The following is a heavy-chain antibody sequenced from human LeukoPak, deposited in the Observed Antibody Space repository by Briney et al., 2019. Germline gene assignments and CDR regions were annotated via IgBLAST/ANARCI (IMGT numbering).Heavy chain of an antibody. CDR2: FDPEDGET. J-gene: IGHJ2*01. Sequence: ASVKVSCKVSGYTLTELSMHWVRQAPGKGLEWMGGFDPEDGETIYAQKFQGRVTMTEDTSTDTAYMELSSLRSEDTAVYYCATKTWSLLLWFGALAPGWYFDLWGRGTLVTVSS. D-gene: IGHD3-10*01. V-gene: IGHV1-24*01. CDR3: ATKTWSLLLWFGALAPGWYFDL. CDR1: GYTLTELS.